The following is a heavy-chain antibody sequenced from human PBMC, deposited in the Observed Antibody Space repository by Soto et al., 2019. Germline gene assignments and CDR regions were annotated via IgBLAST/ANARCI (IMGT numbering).Heavy chain of an antibody. CDR1: GGSISSGGYY. D-gene: IGHD3-16*01. Sequence: PSETLSLTCTVSGGSISSGGYYWSWIRQHPGKGLEWIGYIYYSGSTYYNPSLKSRVTISVDTSKNQFSLKLSSVTAADTAVYYCARPMGLNDAFDIWGQGTMVTVSS. J-gene: IGHJ3*02. CDR2: IYYSGST. CDR3: ARPMGLNDAFDI. V-gene: IGHV4-31*03.